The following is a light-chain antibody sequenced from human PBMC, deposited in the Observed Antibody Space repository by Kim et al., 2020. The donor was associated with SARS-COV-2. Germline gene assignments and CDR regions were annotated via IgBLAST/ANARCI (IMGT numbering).Light chain of an antibody. CDR1: TLGDKY. CDR3: QAWDRSTVV. CDR2: QDS. J-gene: IGLJ2*01. Sequence: SVSPGQTASITCAGDTLGDKYACWYQQKPGQSPVLVIYQDSKRPSGIPERFSGSNSGNTATLTISGTQAMDEADYYCQAWDRSTVVFGGGTQLTVL. V-gene: IGLV3-1*01.